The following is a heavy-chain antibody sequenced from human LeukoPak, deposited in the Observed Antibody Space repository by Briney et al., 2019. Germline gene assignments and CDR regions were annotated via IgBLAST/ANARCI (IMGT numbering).Heavy chain of an antibody. CDR3: AKDGATSSYDSRAFES. CDR2: LSWHSGRV. D-gene: IGHD3-22*01. Sequence: GGSLRLSCAASGFTFDDYAMHWVRQAPGQGLEWVAGLSWHSGRVGYADSVKGRFAISRDNSKRSLYLQMDSLRVEDTAFYFCAKDGATSSYDSRAFESWGQGTLVTVSS. V-gene: IGHV3-9*01. CDR1: GFTFDDYA. J-gene: IGHJ5*01.